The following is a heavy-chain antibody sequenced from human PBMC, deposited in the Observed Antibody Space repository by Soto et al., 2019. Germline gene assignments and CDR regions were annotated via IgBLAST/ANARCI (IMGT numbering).Heavy chain of an antibody. CDR2: IYYSGST. V-gene: IGHV4-31*03. CDR3: ARVPPQLDDYYFDY. D-gene: IGHD6-13*01. J-gene: IGHJ4*02. CDR1: GGSISSGGYY. Sequence: TLSLTYTVSGGSISSGGYYWSWIRQHTGKGLEWIGYIYYSGSTYYNPSLKSRVTISVDTSKNQFSLKLSSVTAADTAVYYCARVPPQLDDYYFDYWGQGTLVTVSS.